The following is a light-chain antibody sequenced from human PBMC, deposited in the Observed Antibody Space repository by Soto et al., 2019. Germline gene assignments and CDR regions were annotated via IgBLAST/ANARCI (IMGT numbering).Light chain of an antibody. Sequence: QSVLTQPPSVSGAPGQRVTISCTGISSNIGAGYDVHWYQQLPGTAPKLLIYGNSNRPSGVPDRFSGSKSGTSASLAITGLQAADEDDYYCQYYDSSLSGYVFGTGTKVTVL. CDR1: SSNIGAGYD. V-gene: IGLV1-40*01. J-gene: IGLJ1*01. CDR2: GNS. CDR3: QYYDSSLSGYV.